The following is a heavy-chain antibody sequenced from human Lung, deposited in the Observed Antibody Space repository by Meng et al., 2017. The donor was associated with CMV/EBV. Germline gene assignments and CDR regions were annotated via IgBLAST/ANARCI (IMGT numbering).Heavy chain of an antibody. CDR2: ITASGGST. Sequence: SCAASEFSFSNYAMRWVRQAPGRGLAWVSAITASGGSTYSADSVKGRFTVSRDNSKNTLYLQMNSLRAEDTALYYCAKAFSASWYREYYDDGDQGTXVTVSS. J-gene: IGHJ4*02. CDR1: EFSFSNYA. D-gene: IGHD6-13*01. V-gene: IGHV3-23*01. CDR3: AKAFSASWYREYYDD.